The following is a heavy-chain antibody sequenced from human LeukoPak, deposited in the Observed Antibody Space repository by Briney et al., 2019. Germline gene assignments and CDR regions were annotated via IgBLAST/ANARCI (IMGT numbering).Heavy chain of an antibody. CDR3: ASAYSSSWSYFDY. D-gene: IGHD6-13*01. CDR1: GGSISSYY. J-gene: IGHJ4*02. V-gene: IGHV4-59*01. CDR2: IYYSGST. Sequence: NPSETLSLTCTVSGGSISSYYWSWVRQPPGKGLEWIGYIYYSGSTNCNPSLKSRVTISVDTSKNPLSLTLSSVTAADTAVYYCASAYSSSWSYFDYWGQGNLVTVSS.